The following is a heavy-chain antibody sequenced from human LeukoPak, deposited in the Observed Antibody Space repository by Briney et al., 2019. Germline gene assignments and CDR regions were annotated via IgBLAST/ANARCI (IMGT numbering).Heavy chain of an antibody. D-gene: IGHD6-19*01. V-gene: IGHV3-74*01. CDR1: GFTFSDYY. CDR3: ARAFPLPGIAVA. Sequence: GGSLRLSRAASGFTFSDYYMSWIRQAPGKGLVWVSRINSDGSSTSYADSVKGRFTISRDNAKNTLYLQMNSLRAEDTAVYYCARAFPLPGIAVAWGQGTLVTVSS. J-gene: IGHJ4*02. CDR2: INSDGSST.